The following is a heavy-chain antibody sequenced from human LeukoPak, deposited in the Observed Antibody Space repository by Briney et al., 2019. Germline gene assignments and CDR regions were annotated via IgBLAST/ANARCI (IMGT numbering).Heavy chain of an antibody. CDR1: GYTFTSYG. D-gene: IGHD2-15*01. Sequence: GASVKVSCKASGYTFTSYGISWVRQAPGQGLEWMGWISAYNGNTNYAQKRQGRVTMTTDTSASTAYLELRSLRSDDTAVYYCARDELGYCSGGSCYGVDYWGQGTLVTVSS. CDR3: ARDELGYCSGGSCYGVDY. V-gene: IGHV1-18*01. J-gene: IGHJ4*02. CDR2: ISAYNGNT.